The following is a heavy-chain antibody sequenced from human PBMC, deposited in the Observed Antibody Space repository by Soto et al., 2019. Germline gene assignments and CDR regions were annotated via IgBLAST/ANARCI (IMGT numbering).Heavy chain of an antibody. Sequence: PGGTLRLSCTASGFCISSYWMSWVRQAPGQGLEWVANIKHDGSETTYVNSVNSRFTISRDNATNSLYLRMYSLRAENAAVYYVARGAGSYFGGGVGAFDIWGQGTMVTVSS. CDR1: GFCISSYW. D-gene: IGHD3-10*01. J-gene: IGHJ3*02. V-gene: IGHV3-7*04. CDR2: IKHDGSET. CDR3: ARGAGSYFGGGVGAFDI.